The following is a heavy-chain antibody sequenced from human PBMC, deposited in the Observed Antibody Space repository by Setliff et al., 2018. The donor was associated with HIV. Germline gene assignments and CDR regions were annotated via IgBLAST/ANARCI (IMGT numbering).Heavy chain of an antibody. CDR3: AHSLYCSSSNCSGLLFDY. V-gene: IGHV2-5*02. CDR1: GFSLTTSAVG. CDR2: IYWDDDK. D-gene: IGHD2-2*01. J-gene: IGHJ4*02. Sequence: SGPTLVNPTQPLTLTCAFSGFSLTTSAVGVGWIRQPPGKALEWLALIYWDDDKRYRSSLKSRLTITKDTSKNQVVLTMTNTDPVDTATYYCAHSLYCSSSNCSGLLFDYWGQGTLVTVSS.